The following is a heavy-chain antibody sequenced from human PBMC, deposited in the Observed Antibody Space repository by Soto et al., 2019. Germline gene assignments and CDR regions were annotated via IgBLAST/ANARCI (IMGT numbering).Heavy chain of an antibody. V-gene: IGHV4-61*01. CDR2: IYYSGST. Sequence: TSETLSLTCTVSGGSVSSGSYYWSWIRQPPGKGLEWIGYIYYSGSTNYNPSLKSRVTISVDTSKNQFSLKLSSVTAADTAVYYCARGVDTAMVYYYYYGMDVWGQGTTVTVSS. D-gene: IGHD5-18*01. CDR1: GGSVSSGSYY. J-gene: IGHJ6*02. CDR3: ARGVDTAMVYYYYYGMDV.